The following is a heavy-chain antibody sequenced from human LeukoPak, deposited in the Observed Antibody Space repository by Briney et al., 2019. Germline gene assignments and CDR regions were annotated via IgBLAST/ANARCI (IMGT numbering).Heavy chain of an antibody. CDR3: ARAPVGGWFDP. Sequence: PSETLSLTCTVSGGSISSYYWSWIRQPSGKGLEWIGYIYYSGSTNYNPSLKSRVTISVDTSKNQFSLKLSSVTAADTAVYYCARAPVGGWFDPWGQGTLVTVSS. J-gene: IGHJ5*02. V-gene: IGHV4-59*01. D-gene: IGHD2-15*01. CDR2: IYYSGST. CDR1: GGSISSYY.